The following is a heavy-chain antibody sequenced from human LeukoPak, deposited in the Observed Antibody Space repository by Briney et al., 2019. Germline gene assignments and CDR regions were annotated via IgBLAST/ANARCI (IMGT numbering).Heavy chain of an antibody. V-gene: IGHV1-18*01. J-gene: IGHJ4*02. CDR3: ASSRNYYGSGSYPDY. Sequence: GASVKVSCKVSGYTLTELSMHWVRQAPGQGLEWMGWISAYNGNTNYAQKLQGRVTMTTDTSTSTAYMELRSLRSDDTAVYYCASSRNYYGSGSYPDYWGQGTLVTVSS. D-gene: IGHD3-10*01. CDR2: ISAYNGNT. CDR1: GYTLTELS.